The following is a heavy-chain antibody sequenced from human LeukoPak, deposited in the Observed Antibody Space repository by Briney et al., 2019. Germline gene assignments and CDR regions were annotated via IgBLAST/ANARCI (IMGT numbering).Heavy chain of an antibody. V-gene: IGHV3-64D*06. CDR1: GFTFSSYV. Sequence: GGSLRLSCLGSGFTFSSYVMHWIRQAPGKGLEYVSAINDNGKSIYYADSVKGRFTISRDNSKNTLYLQMSSLRPEDTAVYYCVKDPWGVDHWGQGTLVTVPS. J-gene: IGHJ5*02. CDR2: INDNGKSI. D-gene: IGHD7-27*01. CDR3: VKDPWGVDH.